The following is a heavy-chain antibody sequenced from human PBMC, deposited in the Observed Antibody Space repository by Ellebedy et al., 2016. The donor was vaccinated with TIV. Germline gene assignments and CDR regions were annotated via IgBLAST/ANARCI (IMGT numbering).Heavy chain of an antibody. CDR3: ARGQHTYGYGGENWFDP. V-gene: IGHV1-46*01. CDR1: GYTFTSYY. D-gene: IGHD5-18*01. Sequence: ASVKVSCKASGYTFTSYYMHWVRQAPGQGLEWMGIINPSGCSTTYAQKFQGRVTMTRDTSTSTLYMELSSLRSEDTAVYYCARGQHTYGYGGENWFDPWGQGTLVTVSS. J-gene: IGHJ5*02. CDR2: INPSGCST.